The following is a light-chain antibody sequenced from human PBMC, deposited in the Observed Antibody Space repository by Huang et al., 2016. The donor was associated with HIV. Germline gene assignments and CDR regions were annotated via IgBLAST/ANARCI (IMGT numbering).Light chain of an antibody. Sequence: DIQMTQSQFAMSASVGDRVTITCRASQGINNFLAWFQQKPGTAPKRLIYAASNSQAGAPSRFSGSGSGTEFTLTISSLQPEDFATYYCLQYDSYPYTFGQGTKLEI. CDR1: QGINNF. CDR2: AAS. J-gene: IGKJ2*01. V-gene: IGKV1-17*03. CDR3: LQYDSYPYT.